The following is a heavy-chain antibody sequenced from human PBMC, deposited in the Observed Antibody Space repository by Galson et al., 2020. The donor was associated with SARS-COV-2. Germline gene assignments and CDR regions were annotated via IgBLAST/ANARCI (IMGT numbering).Heavy chain of an antibody. CDR1: GGSFSGYY. CDR2: INHSGST. D-gene: IGHD2-2*01. CDR3: ARGAYCSSTSCYYYYGMDV. J-gene: IGHJ6*02. Sequence: SETLSLTCAVYGGSFSGYYWRWIRQPPGKGLEWIGAINHSGSTNYNPSLKSRVTISVDTSKNQFSLKLSSVTAADTAVYYCARGAYCSSTSCYYYYGMDVWGQGTTVTVSS. V-gene: IGHV4-34*01.